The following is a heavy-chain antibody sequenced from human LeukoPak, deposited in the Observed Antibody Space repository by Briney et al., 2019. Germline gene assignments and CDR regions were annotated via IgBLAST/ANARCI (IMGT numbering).Heavy chain of an antibody. V-gene: IGHV1-24*01. Sequence: GASVKVSCKVSGYTLAELSIHWVRQAPGKGLEWMGGFDPEDGETIYAQKFQGRVTMTEDTSTDTAYMELSSLRSEDTAVYYCATGEYKVVTGMDVWGQGTTVTVSS. CDR3: ATGEYKVVTGMDV. D-gene: IGHD2-21*02. J-gene: IGHJ6*02. CDR2: FDPEDGET. CDR1: GYTLAELS.